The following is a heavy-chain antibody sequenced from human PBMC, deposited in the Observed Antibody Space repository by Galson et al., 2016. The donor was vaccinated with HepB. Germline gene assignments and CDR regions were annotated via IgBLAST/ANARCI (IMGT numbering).Heavy chain of an antibody. D-gene: IGHD5-24*01. V-gene: IGHV4-39*01. CDR3: ARHQRRDYYNPSGY. CDR1: AGSINY. CDR2: INYSGTT. J-gene: IGHJ4*02. Sequence: SETLSLTCTVPAGSINYWGWIRQPPGKGLEWIGSINYSGTTHYNPSLTNRVSISVDTSKNQFSLKVYSVTAADTALYYCARHQRRDYYNPSGYWGQGTLVTVSS.